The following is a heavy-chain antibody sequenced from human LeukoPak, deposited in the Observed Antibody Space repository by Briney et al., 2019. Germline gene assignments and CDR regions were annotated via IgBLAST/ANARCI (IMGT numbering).Heavy chain of an antibody. CDR3: ARSRQRYSSSWYEFWFDY. Sequence: GGSLRLSCAASGFTFSSFAMHWVRQAPGKGLEWVAVISYDGSNKYNADSVKGRFTISRDDSKNTLYLQMNSLRAEDAAVYYCARSRQRYSSSWYEFWFDYWGQGTLVTVSS. V-gene: IGHV3-30*04. J-gene: IGHJ4*02. D-gene: IGHD6-13*01. CDR2: ISYDGSNK. CDR1: GFTFSSFA.